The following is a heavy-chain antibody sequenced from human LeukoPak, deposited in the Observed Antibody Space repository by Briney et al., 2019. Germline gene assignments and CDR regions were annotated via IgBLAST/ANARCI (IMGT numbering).Heavy chain of an antibody. Sequence: SETLSLTCTVSGYSISSGYYWGWIRQPPGKGLEWIGSIYHSGSTYYNPSLKSRVTISLDTSKNQFSLKLTSVTAADTAVYYCARASPFCSGGSCYPNWFDPWGQGTLVTVSS. D-gene: IGHD2-15*01. CDR3: ARASPFCSGGSCYPNWFDP. V-gene: IGHV4-38-2*02. CDR2: IYHSGST. J-gene: IGHJ5*02. CDR1: GYSISSGYY.